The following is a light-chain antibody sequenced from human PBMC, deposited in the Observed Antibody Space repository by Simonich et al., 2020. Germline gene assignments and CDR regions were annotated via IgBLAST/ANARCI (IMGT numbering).Light chain of an antibody. CDR1: QSVSSN. V-gene: IGKV3-15*01. Sequence: EIVMTQSPATLSVSPGERATLSCRASQSVSSNLAWYQQKPGQAPRLPIYGASTRATGIPARFSGSGSGTEFTLTISSLQSEDFAVYYCQQRSNWPPLTFGGGTKVEIK. J-gene: IGKJ4*01. CDR3: QQRSNWPPLT. CDR2: GAS.